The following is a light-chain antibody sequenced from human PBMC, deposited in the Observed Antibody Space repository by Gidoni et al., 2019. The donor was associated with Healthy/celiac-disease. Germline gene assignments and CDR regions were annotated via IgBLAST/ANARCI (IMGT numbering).Light chain of an antibody. CDR1: QSVSSSY. Sequence: EIVLTQSPGTLSLSPEERATLSCRASQSVSSSYLAWYQQKPGQAPRLLIYGASSRATGIPDRFSGSGSGTDFTLTISRLEPEDFAVYYCQQYGSSPETFXQXTKLXIK. CDR3: QQYGSSPET. V-gene: IGKV3-20*01. J-gene: IGKJ2*01. CDR2: GAS.